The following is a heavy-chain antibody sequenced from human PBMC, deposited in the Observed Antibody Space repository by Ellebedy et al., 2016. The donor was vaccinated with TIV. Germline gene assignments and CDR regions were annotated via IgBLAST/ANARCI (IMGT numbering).Heavy chain of an antibody. D-gene: IGHD2/OR15-2a*01. V-gene: IGHV4-30-4*01. CDR3: ARHNSGYVDY. CDR1: GGSISSGDYY. CDR2: IYYSGST. J-gene: IGHJ4*02. Sequence: MPSETLSLTCTVSGGSISSGDYYWSWIRQPPGKGLEWIGYIYYSGSTNYNPSLKSRVTISVDTSKNQFSLNLSSVTAADTAVYYCARHNSGYVDYWGQGTLVTVSS.